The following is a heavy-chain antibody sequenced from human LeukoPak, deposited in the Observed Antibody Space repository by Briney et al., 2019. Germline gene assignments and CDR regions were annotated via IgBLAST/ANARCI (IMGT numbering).Heavy chain of an antibody. CDR2: ISGSGSTT. CDR3: AKDNHWVADDADY. Sequence: PGGSLRLSCAASGFTFSDYAMSWVRQAPGKGLEWVSVISGSGSTTYHADSVKARFTISRDNSKNTLYLQMNSLRAEDTAIYYCAKDNHWVADDADYWGQGTLVTVSS. D-gene: IGHD6-19*01. J-gene: IGHJ4*02. CDR1: GFTFSDYA. V-gene: IGHV3-23*01.